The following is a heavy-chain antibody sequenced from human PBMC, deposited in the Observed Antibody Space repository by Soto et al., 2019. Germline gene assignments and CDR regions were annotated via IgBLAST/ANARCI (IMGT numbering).Heavy chain of an antibody. Sequence: SETLSLTCTVSGGSISSYYWSWIRQHPGKGLEWIGYIYYSGSTYYNPSLKSRVTISVDTSKNQFSLKLSSVTAADTAVYYCARDNRVAARPNGYYYYGMDVWGQGTTVTVSS. CDR1: GGSISSYY. CDR3: ARDNRVAARPNGYYYYGMDV. J-gene: IGHJ6*02. CDR2: IYYSGST. D-gene: IGHD6-6*01. V-gene: IGHV4-59*06.